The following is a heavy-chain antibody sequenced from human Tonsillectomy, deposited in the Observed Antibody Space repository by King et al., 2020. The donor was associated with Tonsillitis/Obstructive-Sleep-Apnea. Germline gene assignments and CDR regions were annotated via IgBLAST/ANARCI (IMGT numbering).Heavy chain of an antibody. CDR2: INHSGNT. CDR1: AGSFSGYY. Sequence: VQLQQWGAGLLKPSETLSLTCTVYAGSFSGYYWSWIRQPPGKGLGWSGEINHSGNTNYNPSLKSRVTISVDTSKIQFSLKLGSVTAAGTAVYYCARGGPYCSSTSCYTTWFDPWGQGTLVTVSS. CDR3: ARGGPYCSSTSCYTTWFDP. J-gene: IGHJ5*02. D-gene: IGHD2-2*02. V-gene: IGHV4-34*01.